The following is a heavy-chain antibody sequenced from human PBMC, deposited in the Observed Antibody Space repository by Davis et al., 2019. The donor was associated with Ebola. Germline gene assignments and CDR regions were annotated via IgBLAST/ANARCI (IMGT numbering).Heavy chain of an antibody. D-gene: IGHD1-26*01. CDR1: GYTFTSYG. J-gene: IGHJ4*02. V-gene: IGHV1-18*01. CDR3: ARDEWGSYLHYFDY. Sequence: ASVKVSCKASGYTFTSYGISWVRQAPGQGLEWMGWISAYNGNTNYAQKLQGRVTMTTDTSTSTAYMELRSLRSDDTAVYYCARDEWGSYLHYFDYWGQGTLVTVSS. CDR2: ISAYNGNT.